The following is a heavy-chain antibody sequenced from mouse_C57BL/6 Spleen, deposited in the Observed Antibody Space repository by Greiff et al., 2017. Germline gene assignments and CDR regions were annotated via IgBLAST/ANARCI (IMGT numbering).Heavy chain of an antibody. J-gene: IGHJ4*01. CDR2: IDPSDSYT. D-gene: IGHD1-1*01. V-gene: IGHV1-69*01. CDR1: GYTFTSYW. CDR3: ARGTTVPYAMDY. Sequence: QVQLQQSGAELVMPGASVKLSCKASGYTFTSYWMHWVKQRPGQGLEWIGEIDPSDSYTNYNQKFKGKSTLTVDKSSSTAYMQLSSLTSEDSAVYYCARGTTVPYAMDYWGQGTSVTVSS.